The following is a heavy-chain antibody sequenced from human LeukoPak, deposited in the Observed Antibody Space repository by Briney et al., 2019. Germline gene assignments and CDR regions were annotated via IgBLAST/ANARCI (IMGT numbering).Heavy chain of an antibody. CDR1: GFPFTASW. J-gene: IGHJ4*02. Sequence: GGSLRLSCAAPGFPFTASWMSWVRRAPGKGLEWVGRIKRKSDGGTTDYAAPVKGRFTISRDDSKNMLFLQMNSLRAEDTAVYYCARAITVTFSPDYWGQGTLVTVSS. CDR2: IKRKSDGGTT. CDR3: ARAITVTFSPDY. V-gene: IGHV3-15*01. D-gene: IGHD4-17*01.